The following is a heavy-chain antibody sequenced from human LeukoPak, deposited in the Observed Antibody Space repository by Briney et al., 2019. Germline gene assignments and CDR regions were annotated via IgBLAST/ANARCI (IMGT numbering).Heavy chain of an antibody. CDR1: GFTFSSSW. J-gene: IGHJ4*02. CDR3: ATWSNAWEFDY. CDR2: INEDGSDK. Sequence: GGSLRLSCAASGFTFSSSWMTWVRQAPGKGLEWVAHINEDGSDKYYVDSVTGRFSISRDNTKNSLYLQMSSLRAEDTAVYYCATWSNAWEFDYWGQGTLVTVSS. V-gene: IGHV3-7*05. D-gene: IGHD1-26*01.